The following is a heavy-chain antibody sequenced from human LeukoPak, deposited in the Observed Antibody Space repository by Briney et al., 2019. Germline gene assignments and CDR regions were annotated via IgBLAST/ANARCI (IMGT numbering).Heavy chain of an antibody. V-gene: IGHV3-23*01. CDR3: AKDFRPVGANSHYFDY. D-gene: IGHD1-26*01. CDR1: EFTFSSYA. Sequence: GGSLRLSCAASEFTFSSYAMSWVRQAPGKGLEWVSAISGSGGSTYYADSVKGRFTISRDNSKNTLYLQMNSLRAEDTAVYYCAKDFRPVGANSHYFDYWGQGTLVTVSS. J-gene: IGHJ4*02. CDR2: ISGSGGST.